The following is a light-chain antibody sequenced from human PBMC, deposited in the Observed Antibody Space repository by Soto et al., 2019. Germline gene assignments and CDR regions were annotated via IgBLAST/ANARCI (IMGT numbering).Light chain of an antibody. CDR3: SSYTSSSTYV. J-gene: IGLJ1*01. CDR1: SSDVGGYNY. V-gene: IGLV2-14*01. Sequence: QSVLTQPASVSGSPGQSITISCTGTSSDVGGYNYVSWYQQHPGKAPKLMIYDVSNRPSGGSNRYSGSKSGNTASLTISGLQAEDEADYYCSSYTSSSTYVSGTGTKLTVL. CDR2: DVS.